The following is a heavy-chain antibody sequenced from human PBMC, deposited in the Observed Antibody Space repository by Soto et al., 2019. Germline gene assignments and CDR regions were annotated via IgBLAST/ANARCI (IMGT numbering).Heavy chain of an antibody. V-gene: IGHV4-34*01. CDR2: INHSGST. CDR3: ARGGWLHCSSTSCYAGSFDY. D-gene: IGHD2-2*01. J-gene: IGHJ4*02. Sequence: QVQLQQWGAGLLKPSETLSLTCAVYGGSFSGYYWSWIRQPPGKGLEWIGEINHSGSTNYNPSLKSRVTISVDTSKNQFSLKLSSVTAADTAVYYCARGGWLHCSSTSCYAGSFDYWCQGTLVTVSS. CDR1: GGSFSGYY.